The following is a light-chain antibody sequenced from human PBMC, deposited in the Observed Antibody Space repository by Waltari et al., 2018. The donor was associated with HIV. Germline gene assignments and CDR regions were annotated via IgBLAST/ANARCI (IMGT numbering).Light chain of an antibody. V-gene: IGLV2-14*03. CDR1: SSDIDPYAY. Sequence: QSALTQPASVSGSPGPSITIPCPGTSSDIDPYAYVSWYRQLPDKAPKLLIYDVFYRPSGVSHRFSGSKSGNTASLTISGLQAEDEAVYSCSSYTTTNTIIFGGGTKLTVL. CDR2: DVF. J-gene: IGLJ2*01. CDR3: SSYTTTNTII.